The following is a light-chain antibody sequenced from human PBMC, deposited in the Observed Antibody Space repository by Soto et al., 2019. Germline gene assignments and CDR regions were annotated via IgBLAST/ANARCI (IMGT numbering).Light chain of an antibody. J-gene: IGLJ1*01. Sequence: QSALTQPASVSGSPGQSITISCTGTSSDIGGYNYVSWYQQHPDKAPKLMIYEVNNRPSGVSNRFSGSMSGNTASLTISGLQAEDEADYYCSSFTIPSTYVFGTGTKLTVL. CDR2: EVN. V-gene: IGLV2-14*01. CDR1: SSDIGGYNY. CDR3: SSFTIPSTYV.